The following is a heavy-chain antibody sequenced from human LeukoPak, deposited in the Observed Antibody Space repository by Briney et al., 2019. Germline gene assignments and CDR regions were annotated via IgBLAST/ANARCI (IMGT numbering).Heavy chain of an antibody. V-gene: IGHV1-69*06. CDR3: ASLGYGYNYYYMDV. D-gene: IGHD5-18*01. J-gene: IGHJ6*03. CDR1: GGTFSSYA. Sequence: SVKVSCKASGGTFSSYAISWVRQAPGQGLEWMGGIIPIFGTANYAQKFQGRVTITADKSTSTAYMELSSLRSEDTAVYYCASLGYGYNYYYMDVWGQGTLVTVSS. CDR2: IIPIFGTA.